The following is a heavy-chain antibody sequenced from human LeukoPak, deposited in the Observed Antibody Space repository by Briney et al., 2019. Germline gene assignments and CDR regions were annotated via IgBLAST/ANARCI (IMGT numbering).Heavy chain of an antibody. CDR2: ISGSGGST. CDR3: AKRAVGATTFVEYFQH. J-gene: IGHJ1*01. Sequence: GFLRLSCAASGFTFSSYAMSWVRQAPGKGLEWVSAISGSGGSTCYADSVKGRFTISRDNSKNTLYLQMNSLRAEDTAVYYCAKRAVGATTFVEYFQHWGQGTLVTVSS. CDR1: GFTFSSYA. D-gene: IGHD1-26*01. V-gene: IGHV3-23*01.